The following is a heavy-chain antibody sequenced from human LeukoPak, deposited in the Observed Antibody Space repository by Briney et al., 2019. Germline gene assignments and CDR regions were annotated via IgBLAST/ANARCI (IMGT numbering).Heavy chain of an antibody. Sequence: PSETLSLTCTVSGGSISRYYWSWLRQPPGKGLEGLGYMCYSWSTNYNPSLKSRVTISVDTSKTQFSLQLSSVTAADTAVYYCARAGWDYYYYYGMDVWGQGTTVTVSS. D-gene: IGHD1-26*01. CDR3: ARAGWDYYYYYGMDV. CDR1: GGSISRYY. CDR2: MCYSWST. J-gene: IGHJ6*02. V-gene: IGHV4-59*13.